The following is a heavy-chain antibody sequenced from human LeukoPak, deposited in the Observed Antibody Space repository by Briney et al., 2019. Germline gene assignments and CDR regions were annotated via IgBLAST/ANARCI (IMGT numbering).Heavy chain of an antibody. CDR2: IYHTGHT. CDR3: ARSLNDFWSGYYPEYYFDY. D-gene: IGHD3-3*01. V-gene: IGHV4-30-2*01. Sequence: SQTLSLTCAVSGGSISSGDYSWNWIRQPPGKGLEWLGYIYHTGHTFYNPSLKSRVTMSVDRSNNQFSLRLTSVTAADTAVYYCARSLNDFWSGYYPEYYFDYWGQGTLVTVSS. CDR1: GGSISSGDYS. J-gene: IGHJ4*02.